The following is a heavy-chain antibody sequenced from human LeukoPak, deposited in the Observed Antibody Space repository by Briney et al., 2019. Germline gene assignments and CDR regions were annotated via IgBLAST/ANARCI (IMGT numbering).Heavy chain of an antibody. J-gene: IGHJ5*02. V-gene: IGHV4-61*01. D-gene: IGHD6-19*01. Sequence: PSETLSPTCTVSGGSISSVSYYWSWVRQSPGTGLEWIGRIYTSGSTNYNPSLKSRVTISVDTSKNQFSLKLSSVTAADTAVYYCARSSSSGWGFRFDPWGQGTLVTVSS. CDR3: ARSSSSGWGFRFDP. CDR1: GGSISSVSYY. CDR2: IYTSGST.